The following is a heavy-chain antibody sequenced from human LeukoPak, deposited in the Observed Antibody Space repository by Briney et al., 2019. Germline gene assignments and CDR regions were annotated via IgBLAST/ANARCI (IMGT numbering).Heavy chain of an antibody. CDR1: GGSISSYY. CDR2: NYYRRCT. J-gene: IGHJ4*02. D-gene: IGHD2-2*01. Sequence: SETLSLTFMGTGGSISSYYWSWIRQPPWKEVEGIGYNYYRRCTSYNPSLQCRVTIYVVPSKNQFFLKLSSVTAADTAVYCCARSNEDIVVLPAAMWVQGTVVTVPS. V-gene: IGHV4-59*01. CDR3: ARSNEDIVVLPAAM.